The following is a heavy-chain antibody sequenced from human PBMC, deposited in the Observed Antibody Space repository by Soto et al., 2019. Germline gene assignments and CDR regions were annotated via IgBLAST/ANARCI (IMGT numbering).Heavy chain of an antibody. D-gene: IGHD3-10*01. Sequence: QVQLVESGGGVVQPGRSLRLSCAASGFTFSTYAIHWVRQAPAKGLEWVAVISPNGRNTYYVDSVKGRFTISRDSAKNTVYLQMNSLRAEDTAVYFCAVHEMWELNYWGHGTLVTVAS. J-gene: IGHJ4*01. V-gene: IGHV3-30-3*01. CDR3: AVHEMWELNY. CDR2: ISPNGRNT. CDR1: GFTFSTYA.